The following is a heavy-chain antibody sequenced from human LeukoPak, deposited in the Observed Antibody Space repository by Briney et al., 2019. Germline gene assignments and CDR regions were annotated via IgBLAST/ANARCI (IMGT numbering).Heavy chain of an antibody. V-gene: IGHV4-34*01. J-gene: IGHJ3*02. D-gene: IGHD3-3*01. Sequence: SETLSLTCAVYGGSFSGYYWSRIRQPPGKGLEWIGEINHSGSTNYNPSLKSRVTISVDTSKNQFSLKLSSVTAADTAVYYCARTRITIFGVVTDAFDIWGQGTMVTVSS. CDR2: INHSGST. CDR1: GGSFSGYY. CDR3: ARTRITIFGVVTDAFDI.